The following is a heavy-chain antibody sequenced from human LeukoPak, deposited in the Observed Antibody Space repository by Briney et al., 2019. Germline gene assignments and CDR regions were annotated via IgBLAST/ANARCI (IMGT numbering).Heavy chain of an antibody. CDR1: GVSIRSYY. Sequence: PSETLSLTCTVPGVSIRSYYWSWIRQPPGKGLEWIGYISYSGSTNYSPSLKSRVTISVDTSKNQFSLKLSSVTAADTAVYYCARHAGGTTYNYWGQGTLVTVSS. CDR2: ISYSGST. V-gene: IGHV4-59*08. CDR3: ARHAGGTTYNY. J-gene: IGHJ4*02. D-gene: IGHD1-7*01.